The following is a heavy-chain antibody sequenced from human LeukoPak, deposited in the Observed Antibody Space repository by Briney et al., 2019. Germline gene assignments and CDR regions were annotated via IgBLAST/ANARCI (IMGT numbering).Heavy chain of an antibody. Sequence: PGGSLRLSCAASGFSFSSYSMNWVRQAPGKGLEWISYIGASSATIYYADSVQGRFTISGDNAKNSLYLQMDNLRAEDTAVYYCAKVFGVEYFYYMDVWGNGATVIVSS. D-gene: IGHD3-3*01. CDR1: GFSFSSYS. V-gene: IGHV3-48*04. J-gene: IGHJ6*03. CDR3: AKVFGVEYFYYMDV. CDR2: IGASSATI.